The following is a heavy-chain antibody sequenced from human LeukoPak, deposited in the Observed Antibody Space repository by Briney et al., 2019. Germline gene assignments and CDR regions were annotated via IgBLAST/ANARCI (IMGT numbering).Heavy chain of an antibody. CDR1: GYTFTNYW. CDR2: IYPGDSDT. V-gene: IGHV5-51*01. D-gene: IGHD1-1*01. CDR3: ARRFGRTTDY. J-gene: IGHJ4*02. Sequence: GEPLKISCKGSGYTFTNYWIAWVRQMPGKGLEWMGTIYPGDSDTRYSSSFQGQVTISADKSISTAYLQWSSLKASDTAMYYCARRFGRTTDYWGQGTLVTVSS.